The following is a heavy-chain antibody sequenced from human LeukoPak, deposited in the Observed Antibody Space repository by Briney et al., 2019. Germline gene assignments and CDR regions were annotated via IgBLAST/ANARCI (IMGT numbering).Heavy chain of an antibody. CDR1: GFTFSSYG. CDR2: ISGSGGST. CDR3: AKDYRRRDGYNR. Sequence: GGTLRLSCAASGFTFSSYGMSWVRQAPGKGLEWVSAISGSGGSTYYADSVKGRFTISRDNSKNTLYLRMNSLRAEDTAVYYCAKDYRRRDGYNRWGQGTLVTVSS. V-gene: IGHV3-23*01. J-gene: IGHJ4*02. D-gene: IGHD5-24*01.